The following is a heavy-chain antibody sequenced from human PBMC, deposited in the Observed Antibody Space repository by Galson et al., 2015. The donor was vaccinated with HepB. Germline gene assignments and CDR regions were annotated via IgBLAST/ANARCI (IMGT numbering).Heavy chain of an antibody. CDR3: ARAAADSSGYYWYFDL. D-gene: IGHD3-22*01. CDR2: IGTAGDP. Sequence: SLRLSFAASGFTFSSYDMHCVRQATGKGLEWVSAIGTAGDPYYPGSVKGRFTISRENAKNSLYLQMNSLRAGDTAVYYCARAAADSSGYYWYFDLWGRGTLVTVSS. CDR1: GFTFSSYD. V-gene: IGHV3-13*05. J-gene: IGHJ2*01.